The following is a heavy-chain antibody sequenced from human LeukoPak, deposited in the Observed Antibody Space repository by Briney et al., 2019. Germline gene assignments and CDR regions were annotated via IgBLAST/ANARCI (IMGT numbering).Heavy chain of an antibody. CDR1: GGSISISSYY. CDR2: IYYSGST. J-gene: IGHJ5*02. V-gene: IGHV4-39*01. Sequence: KPSETLSLTCTVSGGSISISSYYWGSIRQPPRKGLEWIGSIYYSGSTYYNPSLKSRVTISVDTSKNQFSLKLSSVTAADTAVYYCARKRRRSKLNYYDSSGYPNWFDPWGQGTLVTVSS. D-gene: IGHD3-22*01. CDR3: ARKRRRSKLNYYDSSGYPNWFDP.